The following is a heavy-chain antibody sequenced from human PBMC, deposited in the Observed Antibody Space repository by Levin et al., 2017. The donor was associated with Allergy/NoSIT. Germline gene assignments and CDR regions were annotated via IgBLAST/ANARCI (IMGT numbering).Heavy chain of an antibody. V-gene: IGHV4-61*01. CDR2: IYYSGST. D-gene: IGHD3-22*01. CDR1: GGSVSSGSYY. J-gene: IGHJ4*02. CDR3: ARFVYYDSSGYSSRSFDY. Sequence: SQTLSLTCTVSGGSVSSGSYYWSWIRQPPGKGLEWIGYIYYSGSTNYNPSLKSRVTISVDTSKNQFSLKLSSVTAADTAVYYCARFVYYDSSGYSSRSFDYWGQGTLVTVSS.